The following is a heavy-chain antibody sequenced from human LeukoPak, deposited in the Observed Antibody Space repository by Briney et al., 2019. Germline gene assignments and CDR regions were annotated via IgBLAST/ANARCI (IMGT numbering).Heavy chain of an antibody. J-gene: IGHJ5*02. D-gene: IGHD3-10*01. CDR3: ARVLVNYYDP. V-gene: IGHV4-59*01. CDR1: GGSISNYY. Sequence: SETLSLTCTVSGGSISNYYWSWIRQPPGKGLEWVGYIYYSGSTNYNPSLKSRVTISVDTSKNQFSLKLSSVTAADTAVYYCARVLVNYYDPWGQGTLVTVSS. CDR2: IYYSGST.